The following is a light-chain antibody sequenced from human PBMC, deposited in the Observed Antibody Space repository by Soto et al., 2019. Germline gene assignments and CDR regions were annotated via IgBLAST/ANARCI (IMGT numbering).Light chain of an antibody. J-gene: IGKJ1*01. Sequence: EIVLTQSPDTLSLSPGERATLSCRASPSVSSSYLAWYQQTPCQAPRLLIYGTSNRATGIPDRFSGSGSGTDFTLTISRLEPEDFAVYYCQQYGNSRWTFGQGTKVEIK. CDR3: QQYGNSRWT. CDR2: GTS. CDR1: PSVSSSY. V-gene: IGKV3-20*01.